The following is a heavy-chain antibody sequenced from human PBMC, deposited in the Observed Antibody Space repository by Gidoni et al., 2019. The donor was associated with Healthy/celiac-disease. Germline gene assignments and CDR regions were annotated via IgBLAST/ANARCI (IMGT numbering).Heavy chain of an antibody. CDR2: IYPGDSDT. J-gene: IGHJ3*02. CDR1: GYSFTSSW. D-gene: IGHD3-22*01. CDR3: ARLYYYDSSGYYPLDAFDI. Sequence: EVQLVQSGAEVKKPGESLKISCKGSGYSFTSSWIGWVRQMPGKGLEWMGIIYPGDSDTRYSPSFQGQVTISADKSISTAYLQWSSLKASDTAMYYCARLYYYDSSGYYPLDAFDIWGQGTMVTVSS. V-gene: IGHV5-51*01.